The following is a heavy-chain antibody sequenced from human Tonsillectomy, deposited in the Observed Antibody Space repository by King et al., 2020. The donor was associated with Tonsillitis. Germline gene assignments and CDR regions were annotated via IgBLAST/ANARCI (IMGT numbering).Heavy chain of an antibody. D-gene: IGHD1-26*01. CDR1: GGSISSSSFY. Sequence: LQLHESGPGLVKPSETLSLTCTVSGGSISSSSFYWGWIRQPPGKGLEWIGTIYYSGSTYYNPSLKSRVTISVDTSKNQFSLKLSSVTAADTAVYYCARHRSYSTATPFDFWGQGSLVTVSS. J-gene: IGHJ4*02. CDR2: IYYSGST. CDR3: ARHRSYSTATPFDF. V-gene: IGHV4-39*01.